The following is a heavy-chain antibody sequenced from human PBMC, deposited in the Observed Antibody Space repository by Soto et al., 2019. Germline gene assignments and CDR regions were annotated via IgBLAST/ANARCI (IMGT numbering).Heavy chain of an antibody. CDR3: ARHGDYVSMDV. Sequence: GGSLRLSCAASGFTFSSFWMSWVRQAPGKGLEWVAIIKQGGSEKSYVDSVKGRFTISRDNAKNSLYLQMDSLRAEDTAVYYCARHGDYVSMDVWGKGTTVTVSS. CDR2: IKQGGSEK. V-gene: IGHV3-7*01. D-gene: IGHD4-17*01. CDR1: GFTFSSFW. J-gene: IGHJ6*03.